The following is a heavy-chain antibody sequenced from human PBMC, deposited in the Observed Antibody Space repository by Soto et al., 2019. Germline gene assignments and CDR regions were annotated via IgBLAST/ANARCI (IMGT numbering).Heavy chain of an antibody. Sequence: GESLNISCAASGFIFSDYAMTLVRQAPGKGLEWVSGISGSGESIYYADSVEGRFTISRDNSKNTLYLQMNSLRGEDTAVYYCARDRHGSDWYTYYFYTLAVWGQGTTVTVSS. CDR3: ARDRHGSDWYTYYFYTLAV. CDR1: GFIFSDYA. J-gene: IGHJ6*02. CDR2: ISGSGESI. D-gene: IGHD6-13*01. V-gene: IGHV3-23*01.